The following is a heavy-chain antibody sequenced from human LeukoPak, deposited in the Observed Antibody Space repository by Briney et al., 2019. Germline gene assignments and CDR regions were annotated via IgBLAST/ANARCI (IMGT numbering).Heavy chain of an antibody. V-gene: IGHV3-33*01. Sequence: GGSLRLSCAASGFTFSSCGMHWVRQAPGKGLEWVAVIWYDGSNKYYADSVKGRFTISRDNSKNTLYLQMNSLRAEDTAVYYCARGSTMVRGVINYFDYWGQGTLVTVSS. D-gene: IGHD3-10*01. CDR1: GFTFSSCG. CDR2: IWYDGSNK. CDR3: ARGSTMVRGVINYFDY. J-gene: IGHJ4*02.